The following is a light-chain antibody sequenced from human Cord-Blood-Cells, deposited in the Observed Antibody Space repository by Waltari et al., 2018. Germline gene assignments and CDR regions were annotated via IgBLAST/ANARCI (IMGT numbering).Light chain of an antibody. V-gene: IGLV2-23*01. J-gene: IGLJ3*02. Sequence: QPALPQPASTSASPGQSTTISFTATCTDAGRHNLISWYQQHPGKAPKLMIYEGSKRTSGVSNRFSGSKSGNTASLTISGLQAEDEADYYCCSYAGSSTWVFGGGTKLTVL. CDR3: CSYAGSSTWV. CDR1: CTDAGRHNL. CDR2: EGS.